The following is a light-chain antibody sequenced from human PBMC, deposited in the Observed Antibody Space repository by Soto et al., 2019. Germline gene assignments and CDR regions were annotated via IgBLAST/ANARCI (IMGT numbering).Light chain of an antibody. CDR1: SSDVGGYNY. V-gene: IGLV2-8*01. CDR3: ASYAGSDNLV. Sequence: QSALTQPPSASGSPGQSVTISCTGTSSDVGGYNYVSWFQHHPGKAPKLMIYEVNKRPSGVPDRFSACKSGNTASLTVSGLQAEDEADYYCASYAGSDNLVFGTGTKLTVL. J-gene: IGLJ1*01. CDR2: EVN.